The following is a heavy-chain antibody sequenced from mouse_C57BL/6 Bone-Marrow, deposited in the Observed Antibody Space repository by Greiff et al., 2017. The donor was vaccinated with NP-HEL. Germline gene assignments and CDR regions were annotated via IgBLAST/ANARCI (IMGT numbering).Heavy chain of an antibody. CDR2: FHPYNDDT. CDR3: ARDYGSSYDHWYFDV. D-gene: IGHD1-1*01. V-gene: IGHV1-47*01. Sequence: VQRVESGAELVKPGASVKMSCKASGYTFTTYPIEWMKQNHGKSLEWIGNFHPYNDDTKYNEKFKGKATLTVEKSSSTVYLELSRLTSDDSAVYYCARDYGSSYDHWYFDVWGTGTTVTVSS. CDR1: GYTFTTYP. J-gene: IGHJ1*03.